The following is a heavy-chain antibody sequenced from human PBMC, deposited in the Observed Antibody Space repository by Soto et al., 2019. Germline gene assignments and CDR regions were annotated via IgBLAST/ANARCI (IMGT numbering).Heavy chain of an antibody. V-gene: IGHV3-73*01. CDR3: ARGSYYYDSSGYYHY. D-gene: IGHD3-22*01. CDR1: GFRVRGSA. J-gene: IGHJ4*02. Sequence: GGSMGLSCAASGFRVRGSAVQWVRQPSGKGLEWVGRIRSRVKSYATAYAASVKGRFTISRDDAKNTAYLQMNSLEIEDTAMYYCARGSYYYDSSGYYHYWGQGTLVTVSS. CDR2: IRSRVKSYAT.